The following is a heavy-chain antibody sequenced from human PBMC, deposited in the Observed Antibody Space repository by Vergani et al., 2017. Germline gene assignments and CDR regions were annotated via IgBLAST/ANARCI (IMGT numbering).Heavy chain of an antibody. V-gene: IGHV3-23*04. CDR1: GFKFDSYV. D-gene: IGHD2-2*01. CDR3: AKGLFSNMYPAPFDN. J-gene: IGHJ4*02. CDR2: ISGFGSST. Sequence: EVQLVESGGGLVQPGGSLRLSCAASGFKFDSYVMSWVRQAPGKGLEWVSGISGFGSSTYDANSVKGRFTISRDNAENTLYLQMNNLRAEDTAVYYCAKGLFSNMYPAPFDNRGPGILVTVSS.